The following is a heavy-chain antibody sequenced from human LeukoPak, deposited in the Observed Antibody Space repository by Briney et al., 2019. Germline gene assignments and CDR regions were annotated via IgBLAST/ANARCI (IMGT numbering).Heavy chain of an antibody. CDR3: ARGDYYDSSGYLPTYYFDY. V-gene: IGHV4-38-2*02. CDR2: IYHSGST. J-gene: IGHJ4*02. D-gene: IGHD3-22*01. CDR1: GYSISSGYY. Sequence: PSETLSLTCTVSGYSISSGYYLGWIRQPPGKGLEWIGSIYHSGSTYYNPSLKSRVTISVDTAKNQFSLKLSSVTAADTAVYYCARGDYYDSSGYLPTYYFDYWGQGTLVTVSS.